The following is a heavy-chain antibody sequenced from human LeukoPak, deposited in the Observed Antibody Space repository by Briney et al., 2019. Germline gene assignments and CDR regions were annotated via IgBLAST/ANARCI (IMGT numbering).Heavy chain of an antibody. Sequence: VGSLRLSCAASGFTFSRNWMHWVRQAPGKGLVWVSRINSDGSITNYADSVKGRFTISRDNAKNTPYLQMSSLKAEDTAVYYCAKIDAYWGQGTLVTVSS. CDR3: AKIDAY. J-gene: IGHJ4*02. CDR1: GFTFSRNW. V-gene: IGHV3-74*01. CDR2: INSDGSIT.